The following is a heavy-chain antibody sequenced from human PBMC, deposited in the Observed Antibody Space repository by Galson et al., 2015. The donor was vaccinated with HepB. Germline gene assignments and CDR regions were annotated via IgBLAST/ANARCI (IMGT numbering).Heavy chain of an antibody. CDR3: ARGIFYNNALWKKTNWFDP. D-gene: IGHD1-14*01. CDR2: INPNSGDT. J-gene: IGHJ5*02. V-gene: IGHV1-2*02. Sequence: SVKVSCKASGYLFSGYYMHWVRQAPGQGLEWMGWINPNSGDTNYEQKFHGRVTLTLDTSISTAYMELSSLRSDDTAVYYCARGIFYNNALWKKTNWFDPWGQGTLVTVSS. CDR1: GYLFSGYY.